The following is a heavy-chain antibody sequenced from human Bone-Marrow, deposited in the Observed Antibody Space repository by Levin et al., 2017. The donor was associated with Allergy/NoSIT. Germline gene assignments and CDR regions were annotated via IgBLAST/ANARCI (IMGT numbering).Heavy chain of an antibody. J-gene: IGHJ4*02. CDR3: ATYRSRLDS. CDR1: GXXXXDXX. CDR2: INPNGGGT. D-gene: IGHD2-2*02. Sequence: GASVKVSCKASGXXXXDXXXXXXXXXQAKGLEWMGRINPNGGGTNYAQKFQGRVTMTRDTSIGTAYMELSRLTSDDTAVFYCATYRSRLDSWGPGTLVTVSS. V-gene: IGHV1-2*06.